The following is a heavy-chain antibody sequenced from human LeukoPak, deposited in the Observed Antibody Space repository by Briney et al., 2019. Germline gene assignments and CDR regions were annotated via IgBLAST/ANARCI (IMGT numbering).Heavy chain of an antibody. CDR1: GYTFTGYY. V-gene: IGHV1-2*02. Sequence: ASVKVSCKASGYTFTGYYMHWVRQAPGQGLEWMGWINPNSGGTNYAQKFQGRVTMTRDTSVSTAYMELSRLRSDDTAVYYCARDQGSGWYYWYFDLWGRGTLVTASS. D-gene: IGHD6-19*01. CDR3: ARDQGSGWYYWYFDL. J-gene: IGHJ2*01. CDR2: INPNSGGT.